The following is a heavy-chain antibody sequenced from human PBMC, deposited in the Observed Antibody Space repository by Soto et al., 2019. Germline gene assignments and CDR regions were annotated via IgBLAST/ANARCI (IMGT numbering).Heavy chain of an antibody. CDR3: VRQGFGRLHGLVDV. V-gene: IGHV4-31*03. Sequence: SETLSLTCTVSGDSISSGGYYWSWIRQHPGKGLEWIGYIDYSGSTYYNPSLQSRVTMSVDTSTNQFSLKLSSVTAADSAVYYCVRQGFGRLHGLVDVWGQGTTVTVSS. J-gene: IGHJ6*02. D-gene: IGHD3-10*01. CDR1: GDSISSGGYY. CDR2: IDYSGST.